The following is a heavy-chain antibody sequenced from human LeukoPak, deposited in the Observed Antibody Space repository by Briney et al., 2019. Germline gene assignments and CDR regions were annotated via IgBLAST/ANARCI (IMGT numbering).Heavy chain of an antibody. V-gene: IGHV4-39*01. J-gene: IGHJ5*02. CDR3: ARPVVAATTETLYNWFDP. Sequence: PSETLSLTCTVSGGSISSSSYYWGWIRQPPGKGLEWIGSIYYSGGTYYNPSLKSRVTISVDTSKNQFSLKLSSVTAADTAVYYCARPVVAATTETLYNWFDPWGQGTLVTVSS. CDR2: IYYSGGT. D-gene: IGHD2-15*01. CDR1: GGSISSSSYY.